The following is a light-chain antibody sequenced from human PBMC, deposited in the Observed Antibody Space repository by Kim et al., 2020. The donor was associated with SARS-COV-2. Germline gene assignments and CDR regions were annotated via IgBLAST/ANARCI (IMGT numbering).Light chain of an antibody. Sequence: GQRVTISCSGSNSNIGNNGVYWYQQLPGTAPKLLLSGLYQRPSGVPDRFSGSQSGTSASLAISGLQSADEAEYSCAAWDDSLQAVVFGGGTQLTVL. CDR2: GLY. CDR1: NSNIGNNG. V-gene: IGLV1-44*01. CDR3: AAWDDSLQAVV. J-gene: IGLJ2*01.